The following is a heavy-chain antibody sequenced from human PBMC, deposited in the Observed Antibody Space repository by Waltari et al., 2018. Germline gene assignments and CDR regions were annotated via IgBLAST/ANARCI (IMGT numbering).Heavy chain of an antibody. V-gene: IGHV1-24*01. CDR2: FDPEDGET. J-gene: IGHJ4*02. CDR1: GYTLTELS. CDR3: LIRGRGSYRLTFVY. Sequence: QVQLVQSGAEVKKPGASVKVSCKVSGYTLTELSMHWVRQAPGKGLEWMGGFDPEDGETIYAKKFQGRVTMTEDTSTDTAYMELSSLRSEDTAVYYCLIRGRGSYRLTFVYWGQGTLVTVSS. D-gene: IGHD3-16*02.